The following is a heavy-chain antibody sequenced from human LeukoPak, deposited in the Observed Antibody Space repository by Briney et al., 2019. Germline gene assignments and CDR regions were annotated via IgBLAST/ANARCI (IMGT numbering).Heavy chain of an antibody. J-gene: IGHJ4*02. CDR3: AKPANPWGVTYFFDH. CDR2: ISSSGSGA. CDR1: GFTFSNYA. Sequence: GGSLRLSCAASGFTFSNYAMTWVRQAPGKGLEWVSGISSSGSGAYYADSVKGRLTISRDNSENTLYLQMNSLRAEDTAVYYCAKPANPWGVTYFFDHWGQGTLVTVSS. V-gene: IGHV3-23*01. D-gene: IGHD3-10*01.